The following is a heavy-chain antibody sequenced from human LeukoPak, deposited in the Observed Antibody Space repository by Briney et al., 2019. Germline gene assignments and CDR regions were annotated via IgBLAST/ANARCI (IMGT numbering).Heavy chain of an antibody. Sequence: PGGSLRLSCAASGFTFSSYGMHWVRQAPGKGLEWVAFIRYDGSNKYYADSVKGRFTISRDNSKNTLYLQMNSLRAEDTAVYYCAKGFYYDILTGHHSSPELGSFDYWGQGTLVTVSS. CDR3: AKGFYYDILTGHHSSPELGSFDY. CDR1: GFTFSSYG. J-gene: IGHJ4*02. CDR2: IRYDGSNK. D-gene: IGHD3-9*01. V-gene: IGHV3-30*02.